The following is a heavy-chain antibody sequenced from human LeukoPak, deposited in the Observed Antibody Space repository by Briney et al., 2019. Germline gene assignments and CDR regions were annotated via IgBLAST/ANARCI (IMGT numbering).Heavy chain of an antibody. J-gene: IGHJ4*02. CDR3: ATDGRSSGWYGFDY. V-gene: IGHV3-21*01. CDR2: ITSPVGHI. Sequence: NPGGSLRLSCAASGFTFSTYSMNWVRQAPGKGLEWVSSITSPVGHIYYADSLKGRITISRDNARSSLYLQMNSLRAGDTAVYYCATDGRSSGWYGFDYWGQGTLVTVSS. D-gene: IGHD6-19*01. CDR1: GFTFSTYS.